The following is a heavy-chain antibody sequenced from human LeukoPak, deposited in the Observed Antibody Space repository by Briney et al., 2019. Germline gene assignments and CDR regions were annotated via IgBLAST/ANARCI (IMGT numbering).Heavy chain of an antibody. J-gene: IGHJ3*02. Sequence: GESLQISCQGSGSSFTSYWIGWVRQMPGKGLEWMGIIYPGDSDTRYSPSFQGQVTISADKSISTAYLQWSSLKASDTAMYYCARQRLPYAFDIWGQGTMVTVSS. CDR1: GSSFTSYW. D-gene: IGHD5-18*01. V-gene: IGHV5-51*01. CDR2: IYPGDSDT. CDR3: ARQRLPYAFDI.